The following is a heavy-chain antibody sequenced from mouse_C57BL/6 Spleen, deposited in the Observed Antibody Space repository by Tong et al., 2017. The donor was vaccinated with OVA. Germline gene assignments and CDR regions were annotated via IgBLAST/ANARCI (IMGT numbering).Heavy chain of an antibody. V-gene: IGHV1S41*01. Sequence: DLVKPGASVKLSCKASGYTFTSYWINWIKQRPGQGLEWIGRIAPGSGSTYYNEMFKGKATLTVDTSSSTAYIQLSSLSSEDSAVYFCARRGYWYFDVWGAGTTVTVSS. J-gene: IGHJ1*01. CDR2: IAPGSGST. CDR1: GYTFTSYW. CDR3: ARRGYWYFDV.